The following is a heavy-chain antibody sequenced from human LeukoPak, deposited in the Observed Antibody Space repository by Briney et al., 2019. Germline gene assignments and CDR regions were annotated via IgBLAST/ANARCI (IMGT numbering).Heavy chain of an antibody. CDR3: ARWRWLQSEFDY. D-gene: IGHD5-24*01. V-gene: IGHV3-7*01. CDR2: IKEDGREK. Sequence: GGSLRLSCAASGFTFSSHSMCWVRQAPGKGLEWVAYIKEDGREKDHVDSVKGRFTISRDNAKNSLYLQMNTLRADDTAVYYCARWRWLQSEFDYWGQGTLVTVSS. J-gene: IGHJ4*02. CDR1: GFTFSSHS.